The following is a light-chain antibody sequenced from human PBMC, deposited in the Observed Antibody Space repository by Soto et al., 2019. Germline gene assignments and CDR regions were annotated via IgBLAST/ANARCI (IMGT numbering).Light chain of an antibody. CDR3: QQYNHFWT. CDR1: QSISSW. J-gene: IGKJ1*01. V-gene: IGKV1-5*01. CDR2: DAS. Sequence: DIQMTQSPSALSASVGDRVTITCRASQSISSWLAWYQQKPGKAPRLLIYDASYLERGVPSRCSGSRSWTDFTLTISDLQPDDLGTYYYQQYNHFWTFGPGTKVEI.